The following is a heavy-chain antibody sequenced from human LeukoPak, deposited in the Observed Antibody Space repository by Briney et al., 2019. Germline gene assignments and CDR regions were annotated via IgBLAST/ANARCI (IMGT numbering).Heavy chain of an antibody. J-gene: IGHJ4*02. CDR2: IRYDGTNK. CDR3: ARDGAYGSGSTWLDY. V-gene: IGHV3-30*02. Sequence: GGSLRLSCAASGFTFSSYGMHWVRQAPGKGLEWVAFIRYDGTNKYYADSVKGRFTISRDNSKNTLYLQMNSLRAEDTAVYYCARDGAYGSGSTWLDYWGQGTLVTVSS. CDR1: GFTFSSYG. D-gene: IGHD3-10*01.